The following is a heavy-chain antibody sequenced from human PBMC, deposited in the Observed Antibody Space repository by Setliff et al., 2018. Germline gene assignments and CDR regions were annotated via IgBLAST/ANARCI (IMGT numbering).Heavy chain of an antibody. D-gene: IGHD5-18*01. CDR2: IIPIFGTT. J-gene: IGHJ4*02. V-gene: IGHV1-69*05. CDR3: AREKKYSSSTSFSGSGFDF. CDR1: GGTFNNYL. Sequence: SVKVSCKASGGTFNNYLISWVRQAPGQGLEWMGGIIPIFGTTRYTQKFQGRLTFFMDESTNTAYMELSSLRSEDTAVYFCAREKKYSSSTSFSGSGFDFWGQGTLVTVSS.